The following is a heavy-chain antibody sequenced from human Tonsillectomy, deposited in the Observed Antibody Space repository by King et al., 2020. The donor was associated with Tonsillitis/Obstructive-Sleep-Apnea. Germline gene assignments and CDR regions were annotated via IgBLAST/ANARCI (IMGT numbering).Heavy chain of an antibody. D-gene: IGHD1-26*01. CDR1: GLTVSSNY. V-gene: IGHV3-53*01. J-gene: IGHJ4*02. Sequence: VQLVESGGGLIQPGGSLRLSCAASGLTVSSNYMSWVRQAPGKGLEWVSVIYSGGTTFYANSVKGRFAISRDHSKNTLYLQMNWQRADDTAVYYCARVVGATHFDFWGQGTLVTVSS. CDR2: IYSGGTT. CDR3: ARVVGATHFDF.